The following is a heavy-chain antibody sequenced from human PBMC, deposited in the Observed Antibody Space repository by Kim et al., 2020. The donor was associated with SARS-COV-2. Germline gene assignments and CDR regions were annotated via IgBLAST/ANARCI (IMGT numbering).Heavy chain of an antibody. CDR3: ARDRTGYYYGMDV. CDR1: GFAFSTYG. V-gene: IGHV3-33*01. CDR2: IWYDGRNK. Sequence: GGSLRLSCAASGFAFSTYGMHWVRQAPGKGVEWVAVIWYDGRNKYYADSVKGRFTISRDNSKNTVDLEMNSLRVEDTAVYYCARDRTGYYYGMDVWGQGTTVTVSS. J-gene: IGHJ6*02.